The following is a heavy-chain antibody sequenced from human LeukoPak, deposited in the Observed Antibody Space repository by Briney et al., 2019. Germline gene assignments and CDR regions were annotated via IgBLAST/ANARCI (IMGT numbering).Heavy chain of an antibody. D-gene: IGHD2-2*01. J-gene: IGHJ6*02. CDR2: ISYDGSNK. V-gene: IGHV3-30*18. CDR1: GFTFNSYW. CDR3: AKDLLYPPVHYYYCGMDV. Sequence: GGSLRLSCAASGFTFNSYWMNWVRQAPGKGLEWVAVISYDGSNKYYADSVKGRFTISRDNSKNTLYLQMNSLRAEDTAVYYCAKDLLYPPVHYYYCGMDVWGQGTTVTVS.